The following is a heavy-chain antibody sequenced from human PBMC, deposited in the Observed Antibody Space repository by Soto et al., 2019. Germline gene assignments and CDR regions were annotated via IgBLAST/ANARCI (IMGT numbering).Heavy chain of an antibody. V-gene: IGHV5-51*01. CDR1: GYSFTSYW. CDR2: IYPGDSDT. D-gene: IGHD2-2*01. CDR3: ARGVGVPAASDAFDI. Sequence: PGESLKISSKGSGYSFTSYWIGWVRQMPGKGLEWMGIIYPGDSDTRYSPSFQGQVAISADKSISTAYLQWSSLKASDTAMYYCARGVGVPAASDAFDIWGQGTMVTVSS. J-gene: IGHJ3*02.